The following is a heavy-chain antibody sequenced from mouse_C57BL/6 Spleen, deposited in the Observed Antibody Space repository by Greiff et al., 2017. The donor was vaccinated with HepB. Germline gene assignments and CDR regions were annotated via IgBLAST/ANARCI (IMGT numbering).Heavy chain of an antibody. V-gene: IGHV1-53*01. CDR3: ARSAYYSNYWYFDV. Sequence: QVQLQQPGTELVKPGASVKLSCKASGYTFTSYWMHWVKQRPGQGLEWIGNITPSNGGTNYNEKFKSKATLTVDKSSSTAYMQLSSLTSEDSAVYYCARSAYYSNYWYFDVWGTGTTVTVSS. D-gene: IGHD2-5*01. CDR2: ITPSNGGT. CDR1: GYTFTSYW. J-gene: IGHJ1*03.